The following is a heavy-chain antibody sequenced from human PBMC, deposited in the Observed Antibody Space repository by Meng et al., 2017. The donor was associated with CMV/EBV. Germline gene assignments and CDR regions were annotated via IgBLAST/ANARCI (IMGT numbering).Heavy chain of an antibody. CDR2: IIPIFGTA. J-gene: IGHJ2*01. Sequence: SAKVSCKASGGTFSSYAISWVRQAPGQGLEWMGGIIPIFGTANYAQKFQGRVTITTDESTSTAYMELSSLRSEDTAVYYCARDFVPHTAMVTDPWYFDLWGRGTLVTVSS. CDR1: GGTFSSYA. D-gene: IGHD5-18*01. V-gene: IGHV1-69*05. CDR3: ARDFVPHTAMVTDPWYFDL.